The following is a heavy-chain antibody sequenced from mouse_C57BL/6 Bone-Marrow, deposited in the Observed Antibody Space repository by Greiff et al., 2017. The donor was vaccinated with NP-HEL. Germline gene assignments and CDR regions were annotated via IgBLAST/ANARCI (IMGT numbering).Heavy chain of an antibody. CDR3: ASYYYGSNLYWYFDV. J-gene: IGHJ1*03. Sequence: VQLVESGPGLVQPSQSLSITCTVSGFSLTSYGVHWVRQSPGKGLEWLGVIWSGGSTDYNAAFISRLSISKDNSKSQVFFKMNSLQADDTAIYYCASYYYGSNLYWYFDVWGTGTTVTVSS. CDR2: IWSGGST. V-gene: IGHV2-2*01. CDR1: GFSLTSYG. D-gene: IGHD1-1*01.